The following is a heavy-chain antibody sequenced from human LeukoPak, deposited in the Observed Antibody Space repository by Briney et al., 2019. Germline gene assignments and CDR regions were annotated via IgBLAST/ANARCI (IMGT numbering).Heavy chain of an antibody. J-gene: IGHJ4*02. V-gene: IGHV4-39*01. D-gene: IGHD4-17*01. Sequence: PSQSLSLTCTVSGASISSSTYYWGWIRQPPGKGLEWIGSSYYSGDTYYNPSLKSRVTISVDTSKNQFSLKLSSVTAADTAVYYCARLDGDSLFDYWGQGTLVTVSS. CDR1: GASISSSTYY. CDR3: ARLDGDSLFDY. CDR2: SYYSGDT.